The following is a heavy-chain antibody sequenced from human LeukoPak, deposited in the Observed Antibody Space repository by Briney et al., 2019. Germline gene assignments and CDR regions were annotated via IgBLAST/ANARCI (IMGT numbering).Heavy chain of an antibody. J-gene: IGHJ3*02. D-gene: IGHD1-26*01. V-gene: IGHV3-21*01. CDR1: GFTFSSYS. CDR2: ISSSSSYI. CDR3: ASEVGAAAFDI. Sequence: GGSLRLSCAASGFTFSSYSMNWVRQAPGKGLEWVSSISSSSSYIYYADSVKGRFTISRDNAKNSLYLQMNSLRAEDTAVYYCASEVGAAAFDIWGQGTMVTVSS.